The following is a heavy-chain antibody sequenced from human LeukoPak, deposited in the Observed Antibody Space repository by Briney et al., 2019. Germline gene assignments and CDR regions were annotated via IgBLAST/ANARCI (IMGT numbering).Heavy chain of an antibody. V-gene: IGHV3-74*01. J-gene: IGHJ4*02. CDR1: GFTFSSYA. D-gene: IGHD3-22*01. CDR2: INTDGSST. Sequence: GGSLRLSCAASGFTFSSYAMSWVRQAPGKGLVWVSRINTDGSSTSYADSVKGRFTISRGNAKNTLFLQMNSLRAEDTAVYYCARDLYYYDSSGLDYWGQGTLVTVSS. CDR3: ARDLYYYDSSGLDY.